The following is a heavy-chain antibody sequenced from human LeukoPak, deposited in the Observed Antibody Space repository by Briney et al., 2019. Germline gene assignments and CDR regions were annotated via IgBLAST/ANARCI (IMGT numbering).Heavy chain of an antibody. CDR3: ARRIAAAGSNWFDP. CDR2: INPNSGGT. Sequence: ASVKVSCTASGYTFTGYYMHWVRQAPGQGLEWMGWINPNSGGTNYAQKFQGRVTMTRDTSISTAYMELSRLRSDDTAVYYCARRIAAAGSNWFDPWGQGTLVTVSS. J-gene: IGHJ5*02. V-gene: IGHV1-2*02. D-gene: IGHD6-13*01. CDR1: GYTFTGYY.